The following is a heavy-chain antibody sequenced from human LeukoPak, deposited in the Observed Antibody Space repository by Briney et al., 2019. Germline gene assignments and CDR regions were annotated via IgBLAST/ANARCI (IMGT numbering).Heavy chain of an antibody. CDR3: ARWEGWTTDSYMDV. V-gene: IGHV1-2*02. D-gene: IGHD4-11*01. J-gene: IGHJ6*03. CDR2: INPNSGDT. Sequence: ASVKVSCKASGYTFTGYYMHWVRQAPGQGLEWMGWINPNSGDTNYAQNFQGRVTMTRDTSINTAYMELSRLRSDDTAVYYCARWEGWTTDSYMDVWGKGTPVTVSS. CDR1: GYTFTGYY.